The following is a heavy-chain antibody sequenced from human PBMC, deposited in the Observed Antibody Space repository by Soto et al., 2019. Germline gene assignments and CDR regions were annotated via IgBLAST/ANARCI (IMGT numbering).Heavy chain of an antibody. D-gene: IGHD1-1*01. J-gene: IGHJ4*02. CDR3: ARDREPLDYFDY. CDR2: IKQDGSEK. V-gene: IGHV3-7*03. Sequence: GSLRLSCAASGFTFSSYWMSWVRQAPGKGLEWVANIKQDGSEKYYVDSVKGRFTISRDNAKNSLYLQMNSLRAADTAVYYCARDREPLDYFDYWGQGTLVTVSS. CDR1: GFTFSSYW.